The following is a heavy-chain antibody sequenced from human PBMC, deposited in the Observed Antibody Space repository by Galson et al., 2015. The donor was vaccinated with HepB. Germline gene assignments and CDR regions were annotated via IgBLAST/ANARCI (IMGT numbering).Heavy chain of an antibody. V-gene: IGHV3-30*04. CDR2: ISYDGSNK. D-gene: IGHD3-22*01. J-gene: IGHJ4*02. CDR1: GFTFSSYA. Sequence: SLRLSCAASGFTFSSYAMHWVRQAPGKGLEWVAVISYDGSNKYYADSVKGRFTISRDNSKNTLYLQMNSLRAEDTAVYYCAREDIDYDSSGYIDYWGQGTLSPSPQ. CDR3: AREDIDYDSSGYIDY.